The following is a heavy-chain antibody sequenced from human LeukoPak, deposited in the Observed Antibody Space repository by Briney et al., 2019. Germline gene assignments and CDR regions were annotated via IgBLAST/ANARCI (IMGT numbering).Heavy chain of an antibody. J-gene: IGHJ4*02. CDR3: ARGPYYFDS. CDR2: IYHSGST. Sequence: SETLSLTCTVSGGSISGSGYYWGWDRQAPGKGLEWIGSIYHSGSTYYNPYLKSRVTISVDTSRNQFSVRLISVTAADTAVYYCARGPYYFDSWGQGTLVTASS. V-gene: IGHV4-39*07. CDR1: GGSISGSGYY.